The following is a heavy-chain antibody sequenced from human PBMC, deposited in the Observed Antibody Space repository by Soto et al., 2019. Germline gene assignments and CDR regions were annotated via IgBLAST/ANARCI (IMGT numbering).Heavy chain of an antibody. CDR1: GYTFTSYA. V-gene: IGHV1-18*04. D-gene: IGHD5-12*01. CDR3: ARGEVAWDY. Sequence: QVQLVQSGAEVKKPGASVKFSCKASGYTFTSYAISWVRQAPGQGLEWMGGISAHNGNRNYAQNLQVRVTMTTDTSTSTSYMELRSLRSDDTAVYYCARGEVAWDYWGQGTLVTVSS. J-gene: IGHJ4*02. CDR2: ISAHNGNR.